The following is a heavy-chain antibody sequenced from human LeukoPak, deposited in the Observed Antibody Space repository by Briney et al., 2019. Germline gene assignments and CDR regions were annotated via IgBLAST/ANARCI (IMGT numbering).Heavy chain of an antibody. Sequence: GGSLRLSCAASGFTFSSYGMHWVRQAPGKGLEWVAIISYDGSHQYYADSVKGRFTISRDNSKNTLYLQMNSLRAEDTAVYYCAKRGYSGYDFLDCWGQGTLATVSS. CDR3: AKRGYSGYDFLDC. V-gene: IGHV3-30*18. CDR1: GFTFSSYG. D-gene: IGHD5-12*01. J-gene: IGHJ4*02. CDR2: ISYDGSHQ.